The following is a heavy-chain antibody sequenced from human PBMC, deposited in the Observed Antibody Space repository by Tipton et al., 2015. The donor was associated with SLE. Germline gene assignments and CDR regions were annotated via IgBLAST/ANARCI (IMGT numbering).Heavy chain of an antibody. CDR2: IRYDGSNK. CDR3: AKDVIAVAGTGFDY. CDR1: GFTFSSYG. J-gene: IGHJ4*02. V-gene: IGHV3-30*02. D-gene: IGHD6-19*01. Sequence: GSLRLSCAASGFTFSSYGMHWVRQAPGKGLEWVAFIRYDGSNKYYADSVKGRFTISRDNSKNTLYLQMNSLRAEDTAVYYCAKDVIAVAGTGFDYWGQGTLVTVSS.